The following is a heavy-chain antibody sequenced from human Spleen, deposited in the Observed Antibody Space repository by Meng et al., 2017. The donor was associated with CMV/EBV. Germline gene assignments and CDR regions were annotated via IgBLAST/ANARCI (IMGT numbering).Heavy chain of an antibody. D-gene: IGHD6-13*01. CDR1: GGSITASGYY. J-gene: IGHJ5*02. V-gene: IGHV4-31*03. CDR3: ARGWVSSWYSRIDP. Sequence: SETLSLTCTVSGGSITASGYYWSWIRQLPGKGLEWIGYFYYGGSTYYNPSLKSRITISVDTSKDHFSLKLNSVTAADTAVYYCARGWVSSWYSRIDPWGQGTLVTVSS. CDR2: FYYGGST.